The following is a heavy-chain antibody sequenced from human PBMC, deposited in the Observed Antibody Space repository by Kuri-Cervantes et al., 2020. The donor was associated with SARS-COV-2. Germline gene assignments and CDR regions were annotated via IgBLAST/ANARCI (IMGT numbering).Heavy chain of an antibody. CDR2: IIPIFGTA. CDR3: ARDRDDFWSGYRVNYYYYGMDV. Sequence: SVKVSCKASGGTFSSYAISWVRQAPGQGLEWMGGIIPIFGTANYAQKFQGGVPITADKSTSTAYMELSSLRSEDTAVYYCARDRDDFWSGYRVNYYYYGMDVWGQGTTVTVSS. V-gene: IGHV1-69*06. CDR1: GGTFSSYA. D-gene: IGHD3-3*01. J-gene: IGHJ6*02.